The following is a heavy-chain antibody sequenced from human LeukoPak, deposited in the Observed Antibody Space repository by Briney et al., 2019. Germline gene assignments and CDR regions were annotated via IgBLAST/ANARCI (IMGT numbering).Heavy chain of an antibody. D-gene: IGHD3-3*01. CDR1: GFTFDDYA. V-gene: IGHV3-9*01. CDR2: ISWNSGSI. Sequence: GGSLRLSCAASGFTFDDYAMHWVRQAPGKGLEWVSGISWNSGSIGYADSVKGRFTISRDNAKNSLYLQMNSLRAEDTAVYYCARDRRITIFGVALSHYYMDVWGKGTTVTVSS. CDR3: ARDRRITIFGVALSHYYMDV. J-gene: IGHJ6*03.